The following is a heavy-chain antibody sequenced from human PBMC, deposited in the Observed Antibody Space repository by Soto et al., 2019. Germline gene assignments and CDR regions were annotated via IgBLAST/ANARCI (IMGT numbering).Heavy chain of an antibody. J-gene: IGHJ6*02. CDR1: GGSISSNIYY. Sequence: SETLSLTCTVSGGSISSNIYYWGWIRQPPGKGLEWIGTIYYSGSTYYNPSLKSRVIISVDTSKNQFSLKLSSVTAADTAVYYCARHRITMVRGGYGMDVWGQGTTVTVSS. V-gene: IGHV4-39*01. CDR3: ARHRITMVRGGYGMDV. D-gene: IGHD3-10*01. CDR2: IYYSGST.